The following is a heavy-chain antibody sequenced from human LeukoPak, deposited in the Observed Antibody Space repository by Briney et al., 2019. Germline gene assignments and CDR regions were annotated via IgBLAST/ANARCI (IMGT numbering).Heavy chain of an antibody. V-gene: IGHV3-15*01. Sequence: GGSLRLSCAASGFTFSNAWMSWVRQAPGKGLEWVGRIKSKTDGGTTDYAAPVKGRFTISRDDSKNTLYLQMNSLKTEDTAVYYCGSSSSGDYYYMDVWGKGTTVTVSS. CDR1: GFTFSNAW. CDR2: IKSKTDGGTT. J-gene: IGHJ6*03. D-gene: IGHD6-6*01. CDR3: GSSSSGDYYYMDV.